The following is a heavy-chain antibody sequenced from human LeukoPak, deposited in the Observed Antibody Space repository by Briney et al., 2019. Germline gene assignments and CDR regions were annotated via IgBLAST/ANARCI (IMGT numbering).Heavy chain of an antibody. CDR2: IQYDGTNK. V-gene: IGHV3-30*02. Sequence: GGSLRLSCGVSGFTFSTSGMHRVRQAPGKGLEWVAFIQYDGTNKYYAESVKGRFTISRDNSKNTLYLQMNSLRAEDTALYYCARRGYHDYSGFDYWGQGTLVTVSS. D-gene: IGHD1-26*01. CDR3: ARRGYHDYSGFDY. CDR1: GFTFSTSG. J-gene: IGHJ4*02.